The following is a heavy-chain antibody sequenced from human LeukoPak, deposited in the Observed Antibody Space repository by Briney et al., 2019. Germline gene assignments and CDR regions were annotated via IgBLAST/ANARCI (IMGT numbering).Heavy chain of an antibody. V-gene: IGHV4-59*01. Sequence: SESLSLTCTVSGGSISSYYWSWIRQPPGMGLEWIWYTYYSVSTNYNPSLKSRVTISVDTSKNQFSLKLSSVTAADTAVYYCARECDYYDSSGYYYYAFDSWGQGTMVTVSS. D-gene: IGHD3-22*01. CDR2: TYYSVST. CDR3: ARECDYYDSSGYYYYAFDS. CDR1: GGSISSYY. J-gene: IGHJ3*02.